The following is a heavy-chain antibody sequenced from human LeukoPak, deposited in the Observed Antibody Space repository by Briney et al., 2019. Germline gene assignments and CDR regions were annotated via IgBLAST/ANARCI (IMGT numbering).Heavy chain of an antibody. CDR2: ISSSSSYI. CDR1: GFTFSSYS. Sequence: GGSLRLSCAASGFTFSSYSMNWVRQAPGKGLEWVSSISSSSSYIYYADSVKGRFTISRDNAKNSLYLQMNSLRAEDTAVYYCARGGGYDSYYYYYMDVWGKGTTVTVSS. J-gene: IGHJ6*03. D-gene: IGHD5-12*01. CDR3: ARGGGYDSYYYYYMDV. V-gene: IGHV3-21*01.